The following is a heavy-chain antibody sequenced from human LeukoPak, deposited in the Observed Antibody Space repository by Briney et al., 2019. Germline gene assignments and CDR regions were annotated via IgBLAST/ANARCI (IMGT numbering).Heavy chain of an antibody. Sequence: PSETLSLTCTVSGDSISSYYWSWIRQPPGKGLEWIGYIYYSGSTNYNPSLKSRVTISVDTSKNQFSLKLSSVTAADTAVYYCARRVDGSGSYKYYFDYWGQGTLVTVSS. D-gene: IGHD3-10*01. V-gene: IGHV4-59*01. J-gene: IGHJ4*02. CDR2: IYYSGST. CDR3: ARRVDGSGSYKYYFDY. CDR1: GDSISSYY.